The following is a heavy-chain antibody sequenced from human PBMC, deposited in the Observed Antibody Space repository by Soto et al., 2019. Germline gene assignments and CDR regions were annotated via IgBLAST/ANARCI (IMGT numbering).Heavy chain of an antibody. J-gene: IGHJ4*02. CDR3: ARFSPGTAFDY. D-gene: IGHD1-1*01. V-gene: IGHV3-30-3*01. Sequence: ALRLSCAASGFTFSSYAMHWVRQAPGKGLEWVAVISYDGSNKYYADSVKGRFTISRDNSKNTLYLQMNSLRAEDTAVYYCARFSPGTAFDYWGQGTLVTVSS. CDR1: GFTFSSYA. CDR2: ISYDGSNK.